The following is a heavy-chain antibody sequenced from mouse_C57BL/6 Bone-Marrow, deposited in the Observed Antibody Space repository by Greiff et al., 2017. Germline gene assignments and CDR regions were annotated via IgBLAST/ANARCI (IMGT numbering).Heavy chain of an antibody. CDR1: GYSITSGYY. CDR3: ARGGPPVAY. D-gene: IGHD6-1*01. J-gene: IGHJ3*01. CDR2: ISYDGSN. V-gene: IGHV3-6*01. Sequence: EVKLMESGPGLVKPSQSLSLTCSVTGYSITSGYYWNWIRQFPGNKLEWMGYISYDGSNNYNPSLKNRISITRDTSKNQFFLKLNSVTTEDTATYYCARGGPPVAYWGQGTLVTVSA.